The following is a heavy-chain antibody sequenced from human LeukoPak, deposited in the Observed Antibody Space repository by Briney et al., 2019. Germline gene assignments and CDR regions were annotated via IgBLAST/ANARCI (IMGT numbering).Heavy chain of an antibody. CDR1: GFTFSSYG. CDR2: ISGSGGTT. V-gene: IGHV3-23*01. CDR3: AKGQDDYGANSFDY. Sequence: PGGSLRLSCAASGFTFSSYGMSWVRQAPGKGLEWVSAISGSGGTTYNADSVKGRFTISRDNSKNTLYLEMNRLRGEDTAVYYCAKGQDDYGANSFDYWGQGTLVTVSS. J-gene: IGHJ4*02. D-gene: IGHD4-23*01.